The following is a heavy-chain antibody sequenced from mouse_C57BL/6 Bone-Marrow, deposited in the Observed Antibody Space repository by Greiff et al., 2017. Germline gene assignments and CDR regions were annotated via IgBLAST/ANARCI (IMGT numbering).Heavy chain of an antibody. Sequence: QVQLQQSGPELVKPGASVKISCKASGYAFSSSWMNWVKQRTGKGLEWIGRIYPGDGDTNYNGKFKGKATLTADKSSSTAYMQLSSLTAEDSAVYFCARDYYGSSYYFDYWGQGTTLTVSS. CDR1: GYAFSSSW. CDR2: IYPGDGDT. V-gene: IGHV1-82*01. CDR3: ARDYYGSSYYFDY. J-gene: IGHJ2*01. D-gene: IGHD1-1*01.